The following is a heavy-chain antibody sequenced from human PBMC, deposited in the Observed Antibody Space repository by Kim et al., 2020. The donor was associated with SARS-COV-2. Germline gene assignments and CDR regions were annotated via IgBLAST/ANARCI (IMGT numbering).Heavy chain of an antibody. CDR3: AKDFMVRGGRYYYGMDV. V-gene: IGHV3-9*01. Sequence: LRLSCAASGFTFDDYAMHWVRQAPGKGLEWVSGISWNSGSIGYADSVKGRFTISRDNAKNSLYLQMNSLRAEDTALYYWAKDFMVRGGRYYYGMDVW. CDR2: ISWNSGSI. CDR1: GFTFDDYA. D-gene: IGHD3-10*01. J-gene: IGHJ6*01.